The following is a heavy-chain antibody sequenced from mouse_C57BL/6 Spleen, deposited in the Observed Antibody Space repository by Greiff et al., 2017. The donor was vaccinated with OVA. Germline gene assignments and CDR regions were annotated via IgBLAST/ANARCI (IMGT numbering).Heavy chain of an antibody. CDR3: ARTAQALYYFDY. CDR1: GYTFTSYW. Sequence: QVQLQQPGAELVRPGSSVKLSCKASGYTFTSYWMHWVKQRPKQGLEWIGNIDPSDSETHYNQKFKDKATLTVDKSSSTASMQLSSLTSEHSAVDSGARTAQALYYFDYWGQGTTLTVSS. D-gene: IGHD3-2*02. CDR2: IDPSDSET. V-gene: IGHV1-52*01. J-gene: IGHJ2*01.